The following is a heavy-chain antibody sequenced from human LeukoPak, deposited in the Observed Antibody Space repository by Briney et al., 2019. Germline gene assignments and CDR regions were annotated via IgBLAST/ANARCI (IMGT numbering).Heavy chain of an antibody. V-gene: IGHV3-23*01. Sequence: PGGSLRLSCAASGFTFSSYAMSWVRQAPGKGLEWVSAISGSGGSTYYADSVKGRFTISRDNSKNTLYLQMNSLRAEDTAVYYCAKDMSTAPRGWYYFDYWGQGTLVTVSS. J-gene: IGHJ4*02. CDR3: AKDMSTAPRGWYYFDY. CDR1: GFTFSSYA. CDR2: ISGSGGST. D-gene: IGHD2-15*01.